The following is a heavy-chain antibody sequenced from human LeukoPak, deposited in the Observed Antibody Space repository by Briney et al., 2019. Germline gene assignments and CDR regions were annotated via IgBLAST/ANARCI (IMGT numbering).Heavy chain of an antibody. CDR2: ISSSSSYI. CDR1: GFTFSSYS. D-gene: IGHD1-26*01. J-gene: IGHJ3*02. Sequence: PGGSLRLSCAASGFTFSSYSMNWVRQAPGKGLEWVSSISSSSSYIYYADSVKGRFTISRDNAKNSLYLQMNSLRAEDTAVYYCESVLRATVNAFVIWGQGTMVTVSS. CDR3: ESVLRATVNAFVI. V-gene: IGHV3-21*01.